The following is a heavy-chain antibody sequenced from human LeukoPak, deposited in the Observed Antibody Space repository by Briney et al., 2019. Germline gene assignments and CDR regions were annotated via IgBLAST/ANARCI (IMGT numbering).Heavy chain of an antibody. Sequence: SETLSLTCTVSGASISQHYWSWIRQPPGKGLEYIGYFYYDGSTNYTSSVRSRVTILVDTSKNQFTLNLRSLTAADTAKYYCTRGITGHYRSMGGFAFDIWGQGTVVAVSS. CDR1: GASISQHY. V-gene: IGHV4-59*11. CDR2: FYYDGST. D-gene: IGHD2-8*02. J-gene: IGHJ3*02. CDR3: TRGITGHYRSMGGFAFDI.